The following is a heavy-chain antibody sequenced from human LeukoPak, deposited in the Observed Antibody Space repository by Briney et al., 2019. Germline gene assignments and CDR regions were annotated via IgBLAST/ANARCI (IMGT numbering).Heavy chain of an antibody. Sequence: ASVKVSCKASGYTFTGYYMHWVRQAPGQGLEWMGIINPSGGSTSYAQKFQGRVTMTEDTSTDTAYMELSSLRSEDTAVYYCATKVLRSGYTYGFGNYWGQGTLVTVSS. CDR2: INPSGGST. J-gene: IGHJ4*02. CDR1: GYTFTGYY. CDR3: ATKVLRSGYTYGFGNY. V-gene: IGHV1-46*01. D-gene: IGHD5-18*01.